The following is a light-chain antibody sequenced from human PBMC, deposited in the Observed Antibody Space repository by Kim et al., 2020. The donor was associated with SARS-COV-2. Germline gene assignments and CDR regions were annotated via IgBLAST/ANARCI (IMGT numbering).Light chain of an antibody. CDR2: QDS. CDR3: QAWDSRTGV. J-gene: IGLJ1*01. Sequence: SYELTQSPSVSVSPGQTASITCSGDKLGDKYACWYQQKPGQSPVLVIYQDSKRPSGIPERFSGSNSGNTATLTISGTQAMDEADYYCQAWDSRTGVFGTG. V-gene: IGLV3-1*01. CDR1: KLGDKY.